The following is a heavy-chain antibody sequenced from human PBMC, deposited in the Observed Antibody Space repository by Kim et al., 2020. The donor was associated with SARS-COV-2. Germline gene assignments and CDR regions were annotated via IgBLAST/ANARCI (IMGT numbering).Heavy chain of an antibody. Sequence: GGSLRLSCVVSGFTFSSYGMHWVRQAPGKGLEWVAIIWYDGSNPDYADSVKGRFTISRETSKNTLYLQMNSLRAEDTAIYYCARWVGASYKSDYWGQGTLVTVSS. CDR1: GFTFSSYG. CDR2: IWYDGSNP. J-gene: IGHJ4*02. V-gene: IGHV3-33*01. CDR3: ARWVGASYKSDY. D-gene: IGHD1-26*01.